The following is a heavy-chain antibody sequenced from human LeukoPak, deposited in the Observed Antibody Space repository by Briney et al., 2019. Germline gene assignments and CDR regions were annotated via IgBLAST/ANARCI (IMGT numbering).Heavy chain of an antibody. V-gene: IGHV4-34*01. CDR1: GESFTDYY. Sequence: SETLSLTCAVYGESFTDYYWSWIRQPPGKGLEWIGEINHSGSTNYNPSLKSRVTLSVDTSKNQFSLNLTSVTAADTAVYYCAMGLLYGMDVWGRGTTVTVSS. D-gene: IGHD2/OR15-2a*01. CDR3: AMGLLYGMDV. J-gene: IGHJ6*02. CDR2: INHSGST.